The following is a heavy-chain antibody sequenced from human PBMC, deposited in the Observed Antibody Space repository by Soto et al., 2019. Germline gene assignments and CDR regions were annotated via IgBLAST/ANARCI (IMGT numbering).Heavy chain of an antibody. D-gene: IGHD3-3*01. Sequence: GGSLRLSCSASGFTFSSYAMHWVRQAPGKGLEYVSAISSNGGSTYYADSVKGRFTISRDNSKNTLYLQMSSLRAEDTAVYYCAKVGGRFFTTFGDSDYYGTDVWGQGTPVTVSS. J-gene: IGHJ6*02. V-gene: IGHV3-64D*06. CDR1: GFTFSSYA. CDR2: ISSNGGST. CDR3: AKVGGRFFTTFGDSDYYGTDV.